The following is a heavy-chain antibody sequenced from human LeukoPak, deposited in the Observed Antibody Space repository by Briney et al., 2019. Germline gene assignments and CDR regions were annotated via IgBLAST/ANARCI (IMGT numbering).Heavy chain of an antibody. Sequence: PSETLSLTCTVSGGSIRSYYWNWIRQPPGKGLEWIGYIYYSGSTYYNPSLKSRVTISVDRSKNQFSLKLSSVTAADTAVYYCAREDSAVAGRGVFDYWGQGTLVTVSS. CDR1: GGSIRSYY. CDR3: AREDSAVAGRGVFDY. D-gene: IGHD6-19*01. V-gene: IGHV4-59*12. J-gene: IGHJ4*02. CDR2: IYYSGST.